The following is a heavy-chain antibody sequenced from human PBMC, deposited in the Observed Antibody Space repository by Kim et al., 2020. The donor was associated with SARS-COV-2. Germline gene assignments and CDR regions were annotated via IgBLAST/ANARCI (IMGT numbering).Heavy chain of an antibody. J-gene: IGHJ2*01. CDR1: GFTFSSYG. D-gene: IGHD5-18*01. Sequence: GGSLRLSCAASGFTFSSYGMHWVRQAPGKGLEWVAVISYDGSNKYYADSVKGRFTISRDNSKNTLYLQMNSLRAEDTAVYYCAKDLSTAMVLWYFDLWGRGTLVTVSS. CDR3: AKDLSTAMVLWYFDL. V-gene: IGHV3-30*18. CDR2: ISYDGSNK.